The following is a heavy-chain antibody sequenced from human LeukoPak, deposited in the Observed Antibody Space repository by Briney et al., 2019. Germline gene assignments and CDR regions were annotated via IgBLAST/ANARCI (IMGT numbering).Heavy chain of an antibody. J-gene: IGHJ2*01. V-gene: IGHV3-30*02. CDR2: IRYDGSNK. Sequence: PGGSLRLSCAASGFTFSSYGMHWVRQAPGKGLEWVAFIRYDGSNKYYADSVKGRFTISRDNSKNTLYLQMNSLRAEDTAVYYCAKDGAADFWGGYQYWYFDLWGRGTLVTVSS. CDR1: GFTFSSYG. D-gene: IGHD3-3*01. CDR3: AKDGAADFWGGYQYWYFDL.